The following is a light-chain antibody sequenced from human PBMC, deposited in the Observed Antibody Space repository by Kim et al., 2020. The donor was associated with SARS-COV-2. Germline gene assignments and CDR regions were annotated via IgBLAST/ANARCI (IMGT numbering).Light chain of an antibody. J-gene: IGKJ2*01. CDR2: GAS. CDR3: QQYNNWPPYT. V-gene: IGKV3-15*01. Sequence: EIVMTQSPATLSVSPGERATVSCRASQSVSSNLAWYQQKPGQAPRLLIHGASTSATGIPARFSGSGSGTEFTLTISSLQSEDFAVYYCQQYNNWPPYTFGQGTKLEI. CDR1: QSVSSN.